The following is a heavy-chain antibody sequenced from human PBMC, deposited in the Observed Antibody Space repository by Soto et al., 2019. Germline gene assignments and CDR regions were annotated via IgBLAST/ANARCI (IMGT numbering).Heavy chain of an antibody. J-gene: IGHJ4*02. D-gene: IGHD1-1*01. CDR2: ISYDGSNK. V-gene: IGHV3-30-3*01. Sequence: QVQLEESGGAVVQPGRSLRLSCAASGFAFSSYAMQWVRQAPGKGLEWVAGISYDGSNKHYADSVKGRYTISRDNSKTTLVLQMNSLSTEDTAVYYCVRDYNDGIGRYDYWGQGTPVTVSS. CDR1: GFAFSSYA. CDR3: VRDYNDGIGRYDY.